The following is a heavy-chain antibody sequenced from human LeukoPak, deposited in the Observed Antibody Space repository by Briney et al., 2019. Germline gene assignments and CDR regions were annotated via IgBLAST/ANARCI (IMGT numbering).Heavy chain of an antibody. J-gene: IGHJ4*02. CDR3: ARADLPYYYESSGYYEQGIDY. CDR2: INSDGSST. CDR1: GFTFSGYW. D-gene: IGHD3-22*01. V-gene: IGHV3-74*01. Sequence: LTGGSLRLSCAVSGFTFSGYWMHWVRQAPGKGLVWVSRINSDGSSTSYADSVKGRFTISRDNAKNTLYLQMNSLRAEDTAVYYCARADLPYYYESSGYYEQGIDYWGQGTLVTVSS.